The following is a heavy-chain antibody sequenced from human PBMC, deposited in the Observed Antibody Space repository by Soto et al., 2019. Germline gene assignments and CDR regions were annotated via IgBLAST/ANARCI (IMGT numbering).Heavy chain of an antibody. CDR3: TKGGEYPGDPFDV. D-gene: IGHD3-16*01. Sequence: QMRLVESGGSVVQPGRSLRLTCVASGFTFSSYDMHWVRQAPGKGLEWVAFISFDGSNKFYADSVKGRFTVSRDLSNNTLYLQMVSLRPEDTAMYSCTKGGEYPGDPFDVWGQGTVVTVSS. J-gene: IGHJ3*01. CDR2: ISFDGSNK. V-gene: IGHV3-30*18. CDR1: GFTFSSYD.